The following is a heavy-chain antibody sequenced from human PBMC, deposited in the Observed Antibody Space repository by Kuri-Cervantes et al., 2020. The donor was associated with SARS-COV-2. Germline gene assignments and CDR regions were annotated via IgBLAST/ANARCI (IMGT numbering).Heavy chain of an antibody. J-gene: IGHJ6*03. CDR3: ARDLTGYYYYYMDV. Sequence: SVKVSCKASGYTFTGYYMHWVRQAPGQGLEWMGGIIPIFGTANYAQKFQGRVTITADESTSTAYMELSSLRSEDTAVYYCARDLTGYYYYYMDVWGKGTTVTVSS. CDR2: IIPIFGTA. D-gene: IGHD7-27*01. V-gene: IGHV1-69*13. CDR1: GYTFTGYY.